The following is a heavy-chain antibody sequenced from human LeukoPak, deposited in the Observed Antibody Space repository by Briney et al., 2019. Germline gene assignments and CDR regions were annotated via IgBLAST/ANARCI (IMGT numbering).Heavy chain of an antibody. CDR1: GGSTSSGGYY. Sequence: SETLSLTCTVSGGSTSSGGYYWSWIRQHPGKGLEWIGYIYYSGSTYYNPSLKSRVTISVDTSKNQFSLKLSSVTAADTAVYYCARDPGRDYGEGVDLFDPWGQGTLVTVSS. CDR3: ARDPGRDYGEGVDLFDP. CDR2: IYYSGST. V-gene: IGHV4-31*03. J-gene: IGHJ5*02. D-gene: IGHD4-17*01.